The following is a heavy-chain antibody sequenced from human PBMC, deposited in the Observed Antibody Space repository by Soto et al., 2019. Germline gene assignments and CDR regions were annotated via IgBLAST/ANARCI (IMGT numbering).Heavy chain of an antibody. CDR1: GFTFSSHT. CDR2: ITSTSSTK. J-gene: IGHJ6*02. V-gene: IGHV3-48*02. Sequence: GGSLRLSSTASGFTFSSHTMNWVRQAPGKGMEWISYITSTSSTKNYEDSVQGRFTISRENANNSLYLQMNSRGDEDTSVYYCTRRIPMVRGPYEYYAMDIWGQGTGVTVSS. D-gene: IGHD3-10*01. CDR3: TRRIPMVRGPYEYYAMDI.